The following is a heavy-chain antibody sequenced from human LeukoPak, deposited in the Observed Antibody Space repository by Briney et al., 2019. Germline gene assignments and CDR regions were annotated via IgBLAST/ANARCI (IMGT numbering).Heavy chain of an antibody. CDR3: ARGGLVLAAAAMRPYDAFDI. V-gene: IGHV1-69*13. D-gene: IGHD6-13*01. Sequence: ASVKVSCTASGGTFSSYAISWVRQAPRQGLEWMGGIIPIFGTANYAQKFQGRVTITADESTSTAYMELSSLRSEDTAVYYCARGGLVLAAAAMRPYDAFDIWGQGTMVTVSS. CDR2: IIPIFGTA. CDR1: GGTFSSYA. J-gene: IGHJ3*02.